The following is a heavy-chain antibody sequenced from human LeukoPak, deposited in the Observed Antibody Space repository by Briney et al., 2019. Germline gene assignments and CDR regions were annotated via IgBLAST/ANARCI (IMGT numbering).Heavy chain of an antibody. CDR2: IRYDGSNK. V-gene: IGHV3-30*02. CDR3: AKDFGRSVVIMFDY. J-gene: IGHJ4*02. D-gene: IGHD3-3*01. Sequence: GGSLRLSCAASGFTFSSYGMHWVRQAPGKGLEWVAFIRYDGSNKYYADSVKGRFTISRDNSKNTLYLQMNSLRAEDTAVYYCAKDFGRSVVIMFDYWGQGTLVTVSS. CDR1: GFTFSSYG.